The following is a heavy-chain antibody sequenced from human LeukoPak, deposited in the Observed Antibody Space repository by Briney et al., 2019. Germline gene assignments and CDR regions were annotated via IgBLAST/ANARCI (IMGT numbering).Heavy chain of an antibody. CDR2: INPSGGST. Sequence: ASVKVSCKASGYTFTSYYMHWVRQAPGQGLEWMGIINPSGGSTSYAQKFQGRVTMTRDTSISTAYMELSRLRSDDTAVYYCARDLYYYDSSGYYLYWGQGTLVTVSS. J-gene: IGHJ4*02. V-gene: IGHV1-46*01. CDR3: ARDLYYYDSSGYYLY. CDR1: GYTFTSYY. D-gene: IGHD3-22*01.